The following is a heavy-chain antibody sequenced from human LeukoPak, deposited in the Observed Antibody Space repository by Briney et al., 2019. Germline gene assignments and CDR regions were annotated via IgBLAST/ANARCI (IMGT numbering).Heavy chain of an antibody. CDR3: TTDLEVAGTVDY. CDR2: IKSKTDGGTT. V-gene: IGHV3-15*01. D-gene: IGHD6-19*01. CDR1: GFTFSNAW. Sequence: GSLRLSCAASGFTFSNAWMSWVRQAPGKGLEWVGRIKSKTDGGTTDYAAPVKGRITISRDDSKNTLYLQMNSLKTEDTAVYYCTTDLEVAGTVDYWGQGTLVTVSS. J-gene: IGHJ4*02.